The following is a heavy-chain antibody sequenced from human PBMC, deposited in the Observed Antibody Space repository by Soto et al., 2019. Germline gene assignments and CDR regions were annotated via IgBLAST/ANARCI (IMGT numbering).Heavy chain of an antibody. Sequence: SETLSLTCTVSGGSISSSSYYWGWIRQPPGKGLEWIGSTYYSGSTHNNPSLKSRVTISVDRSKNQFSLKLSSVTAADTAVYYCAAGGGLPRYYWGQGTLVTVSS. J-gene: IGHJ4*02. D-gene: IGHD5-12*01. V-gene: IGHV4-39*07. CDR1: GGSISSSSYY. CDR2: TYYSGST. CDR3: AAGGGLPRYY.